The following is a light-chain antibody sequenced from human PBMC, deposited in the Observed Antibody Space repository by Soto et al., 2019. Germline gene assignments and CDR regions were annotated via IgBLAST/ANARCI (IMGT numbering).Light chain of an antibody. CDR3: HQYGGSPRT. V-gene: IGKV3-20*01. CDR1: QSVSSSY. J-gene: IGKJ1*01. CDR2: GAS. Sequence: EIVLTKSPGTLSLSPGERATLSCRASQSVSSSYLAWYQQKPGQAPRLLIYGASSRATGIPDRFSGSGSGTDFTLTISRLEPEDFAVYYCHQYGGSPRTLGQGTKVEIK.